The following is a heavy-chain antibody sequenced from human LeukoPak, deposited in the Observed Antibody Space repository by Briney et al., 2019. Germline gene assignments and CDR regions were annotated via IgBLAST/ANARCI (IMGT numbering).Heavy chain of an antibody. CDR2: LYPGDSDT. V-gene: IGHV5-51*01. CDR3: ARAPDCSSTSCYYMDV. Sequence: GESLKISCKGSGYSFTTYWIGWVRQMPGKGLEWMGTLYPGDSDTRYSPSFQGQVTISADKSISTAYLQWSSLKASDTAMYYCARAPDCSSTSCYYMDVWGKGTTVTVSS. J-gene: IGHJ6*03. CDR1: GYSFTTYW. D-gene: IGHD2-2*01.